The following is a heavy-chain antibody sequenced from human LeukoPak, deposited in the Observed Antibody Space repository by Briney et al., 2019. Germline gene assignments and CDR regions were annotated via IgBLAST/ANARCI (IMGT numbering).Heavy chain of an antibody. Sequence: GGSLRLSCAASGFTFSSYAMHWVRQAPGKGLEWVAVISYDGSNKYYADSVKGRFTISRDNSKNTLYLQMNSLRAEDTAVYYCARDRVMHTVTTFDWFDPWGQGTLVTVSS. D-gene: IGHD4-17*01. CDR3: ARDRVMHTVTTFDWFDP. J-gene: IGHJ5*02. CDR1: GFTFSSYA. V-gene: IGHV3-30-3*01. CDR2: ISYDGSNK.